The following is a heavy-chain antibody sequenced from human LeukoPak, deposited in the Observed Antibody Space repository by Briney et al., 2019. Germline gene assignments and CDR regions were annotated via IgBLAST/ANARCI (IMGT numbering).Heavy chain of an antibody. D-gene: IGHD1-26*01. V-gene: IGHV3-48*03. CDR1: GFTFSSYE. Sequence: GGSLRLSCAASGFTFSSYEVNWVRQAPGKGLEWVSYISSSGTTIYYADSVKGRFTISRDNAKNSLYLQMNSLRAEDTAVYYCARTLSGELPDYWGQGTLVTVSS. J-gene: IGHJ4*02. CDR3: ARTLSGELPDY. CDR2: ISSSGTTI.